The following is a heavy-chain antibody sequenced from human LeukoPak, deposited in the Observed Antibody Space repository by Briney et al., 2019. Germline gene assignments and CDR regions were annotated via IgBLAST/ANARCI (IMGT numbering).Heavy chain of an antibody. CDR1: GYTFTSYD. D-gene: IGHD3-3*01. Sequence: GASVKVSCRTSGYTFTSYDINWVRQATGQGREWMGWVKPHSGDTAYAQKFQGRVTMTRDSATSTVYMELSGLRSEDSAVYYCTRGVGVAGDYWGQGTLVTVSS. CDR2: VKPHSGDT. V-gene: IGHV1-8*01. J-gene: IGHJ4*02. CDR3: TRGVGVAGDY.